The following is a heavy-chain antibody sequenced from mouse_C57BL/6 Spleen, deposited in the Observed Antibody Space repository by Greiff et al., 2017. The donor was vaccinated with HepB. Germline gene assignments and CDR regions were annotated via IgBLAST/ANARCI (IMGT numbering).Heavy chain of an antibody. CDR1: GYTFTDYE. J-gene: IGHJ3*01. CDR2: IDPETGGT. Sequence: VQLQQSGAELVRPGASVTLSCKASGYTFTDYEMHWVKQTPVHGLEWIGAIDPETGGTAYNQKFKGKAILTADKSSSTAYMELRSLTSEDSAVYYCTRSRLRQFAYWGQGTLVTVSA. D-gene: IGHD1-2*01. CDR3: TRSRLRQFAY. V-gene: IGHV1-15*01.